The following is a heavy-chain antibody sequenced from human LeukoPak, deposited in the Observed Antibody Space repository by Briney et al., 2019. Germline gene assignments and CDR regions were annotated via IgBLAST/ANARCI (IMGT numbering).Heavy chain of an antibody. D-gene: IGHD3-9*01. CDR2: IRGSGDTT. V-gene: IGHV3-23*01. Sequence: SGGSMRLSCAASGFAFSRYAMNWVRQAPGKGLELVSGIRGSGDTTYYADSVKGRRFSISRDNSKNMLYLQMNSVRAEDTAVYYCAKEQFLRYFDRNGYYFDHWGQGTPVTVSS. CDR1: GFAFSRYA. CDR3: AKEQFLRYFDRNGYYFDH. J-gene: IGHJ4*02.